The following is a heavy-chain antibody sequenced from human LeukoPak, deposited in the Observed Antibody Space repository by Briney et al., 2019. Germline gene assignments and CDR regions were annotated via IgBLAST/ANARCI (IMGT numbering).Heavy chain of an antibody. J-gene: IGHJ4*02. V-gene: IGHV3-33*06. D-gene: IGHD6-19*01. CDR2: IWYDGSNK. Sequence: GRSLRLSCAASGFTFSSYGMHWVRQAPGKGLEWVAVIWYDGSNKYCADSVKGRFTISRNNSKNTLYLQMNSLRAEDTAVYYCAKDASSGWPYYFDYWGQGTLVTVSS. CDR1: GFTFSSYG. CDR3: AKDASSGWPYYFDY.